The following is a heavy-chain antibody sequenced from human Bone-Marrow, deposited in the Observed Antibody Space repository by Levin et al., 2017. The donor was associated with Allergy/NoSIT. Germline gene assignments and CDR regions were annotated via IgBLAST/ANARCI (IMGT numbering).Heavy chain of an antibody. J-gene: IGHJ4*02. D-gene: IGHD2-21*02. V-gene: IGHV3-49*03. CDR1: GFTFGDYA. Sequence: QTGGSLRLSCSTSGFTFGDYAMSWFRQAPGKGLEWVGFIRSKADGRTTEYAASVKGRFTISADDSKSIAYLQMNSRKNEDTAVYYCTRGCVGGCYFDYWGQGTLVTVSS. CDR2: IRSKADGRTT. CDR3: TRGCVGGCYFDY.